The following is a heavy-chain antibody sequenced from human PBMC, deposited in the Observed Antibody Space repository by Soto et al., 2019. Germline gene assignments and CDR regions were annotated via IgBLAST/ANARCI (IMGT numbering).Heavy chain of an antibody. Sequence: GGSLRLSCAASGFTFSSYAMSWVRQAPGKGLEWVSAISGSGGSTYYADSVKGRFTISRDNSKNTLYLQMNSLRAEDTAVYYCAKDMALYGDYDPSVWWGGSWGQGTLVTVSS. CDR3: AKDMALYGDYDPSVWWGGS. CDR2: ISGSGGST. J-gene: IGHJ5*02. D-gene: IGHD4-17*01. V-gene: IGHV3-23*01. CDR1: GFTFSSYA.